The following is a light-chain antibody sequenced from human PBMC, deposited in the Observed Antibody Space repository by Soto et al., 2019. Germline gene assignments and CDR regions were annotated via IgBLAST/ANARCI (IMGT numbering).Light chain of an antibody. Sequence: ENVLTQSPGTLSLSPGERATLSCRASQTVSSYLTWYQQRPGQAPRLLIYGASKRATGIPDRFSGSGSGTDFTLTISRLEPEDLALYYCHQYGTSPITFGQGTRLEIK. CDR1: QTVSSY. CDR3: HQYGTSPIT. V-gene: IGKV3-20*01. J-gene: IGKJ5*01. CDR2: GAS.